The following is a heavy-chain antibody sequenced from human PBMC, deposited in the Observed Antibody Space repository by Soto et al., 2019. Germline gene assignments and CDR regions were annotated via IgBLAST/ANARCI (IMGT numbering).Heavy chain of an antibody. CDR2: TYISGDT. CDR1: GDSISTYY. Sequence: SETLSLTCSVSGDSISTYYWSWIRQSAGKGLEWIGRTYISGDTNYSPSLKSRVTMSVDTSKNQLSLKLRSVTAADTAVYYCAREYTETVDGPTPFYFDYWGQGTPATVSS. J-gene: IGHJ4*02. CDR3: AREYTETVDGPTPFYFDY. V-gene: IGHV4-4*07. D-gene: IGHD6-19*01.